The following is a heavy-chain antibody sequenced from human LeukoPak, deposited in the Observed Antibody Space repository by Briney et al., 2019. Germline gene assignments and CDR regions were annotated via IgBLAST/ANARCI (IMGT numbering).Heavy chain of an antibody. V-gene: IGHV3-23*01. D-gene: IGHD2-21*02. Sequence: GGSLRLSCAASGFTFSRYGMSWVRQAPGKGLEWVSGISGSGGSTYYADSVKGRFTISRDNSKNTLYLQMNSLRAEDTAVYYCASGSGFIADCGGDCYYPLGYFDYWGQGALVTVSS. CDR2: ISGSGGST. CDR1: GFTFSRYG. J-gene: IGHJ4*02. CDR3: ASGSGFIADCGGDCYYPLGYFDY.